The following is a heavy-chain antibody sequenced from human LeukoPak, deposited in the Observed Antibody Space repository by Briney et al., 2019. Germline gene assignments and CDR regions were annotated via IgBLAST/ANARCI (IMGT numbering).Heavy chain of an antibody. J-gene: IGHJ4*02. CDR3: ARQNDFRLDY. D-gene: IGHD3-3*01. CDR1: GYTFSSYW. Sequence: AESLRISCKGSGYTFSSYWIGWVRQMPGKGLEWMGIIYPGDSDTRYSPSLQGQVTISVDTSIGTAYLQWSSLKASDTAIYYCARQNDFRLDYWGQGTLVTVSS. CDR2: IYPGDSDT. V-gene: IGHV5-51*01.